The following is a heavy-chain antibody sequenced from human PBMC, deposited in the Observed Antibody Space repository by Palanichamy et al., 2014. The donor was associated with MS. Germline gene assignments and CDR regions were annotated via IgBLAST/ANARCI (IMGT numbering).Heavy chain of an antibody. CDR1: GFTYSSYA. D-gene: IGHD2-21*02. Sequence: EVQLLESGGGLVQPGGSLRLSCAASGFTYSSYAMSWVRQAPGRGLEWVSPIRGSGGTTYYADSVKGRFTISRDNSKNTLYLQMNNLRAEDTAVYYCAKVGERSYCGGDCYQEVDSWGQGTLVTVSS. V-gene: IGHV3-23*01. J-gene: IGHJ4*02. CDR3: AKVGERSYCGGDCYQEVDS. CDR2: IRGSGGTT.